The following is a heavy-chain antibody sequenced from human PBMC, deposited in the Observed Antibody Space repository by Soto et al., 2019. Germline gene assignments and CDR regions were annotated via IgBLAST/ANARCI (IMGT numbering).Heavy chain of an antibody. J-gene: IGHJ4*02. V-gene: IGHV4-4*02. CDR1: GGSIRTSNG. CDR3: ARGRYSYGPRKYYFDY. D-gene: IGHD5-18*01. CDR2: IYHSGST. Sequence: PSDTLTLPCAVAGGSIRTSNGGSWVRQPPGKGLEWIGEIYHSGSTNYNPSLKSRVTVSVDKSKNQFSLKLSSVTAADTAVYYCARGRYSYGPRKYYFDYWGQG.